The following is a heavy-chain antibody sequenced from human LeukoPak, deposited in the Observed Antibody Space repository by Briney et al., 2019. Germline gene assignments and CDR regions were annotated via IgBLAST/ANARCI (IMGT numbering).Heavy chain of an antibody. CDR2: IYYVGNT. CDR1: GGSISSGGNY. Sequence: SETLSLTCTVSGGSISSGGNYWSWLRQLPGKGLEWIGYIYYVGNTNYNPSLKSRLSMSVDTSKNQFSLKLTSVTAADTAMYYCAREGETMASPIFDYWGQGTLVTVSS. J-gene: IGHJ4*02. V-gene: IGHV4-31*03. D-gene: IGHD4/OR15-4a*01. CDR3: AREGETMASPIFDY.